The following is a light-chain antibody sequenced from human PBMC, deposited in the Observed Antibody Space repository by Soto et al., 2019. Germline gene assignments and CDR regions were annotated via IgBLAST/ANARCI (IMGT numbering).Light chain of an antibody. V-gene: IGKV1-9*01. Sequence: DIPMTQSPSSLSASVGDRVTITCLASQSISSYLNWYQQKPGKAAKLLIYAASSLQSGVPSRFSGSGSGTEFTLTISSLQPEDFATYYCQQLNSYPRTFGQGTKVDIK. CDR1: QSISSY. CDR2: AAS. J-gene: IGKJ1*01. CDR3: QQLNSYPRT.